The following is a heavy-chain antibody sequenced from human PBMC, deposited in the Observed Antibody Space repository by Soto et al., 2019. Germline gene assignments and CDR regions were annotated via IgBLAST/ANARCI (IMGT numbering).Heavy chain of an antibody. CDR3: ARVGAGYSSSWYVGGYYYYYYGMDV. Sequence: QVQLVQSGAEVKKPGSSVKVSCKASGGTFSSYAISWVRQAPGQGLEWMGGIIPIFGTANYAQKFQGRVTITAEESTSTAYMELSSLRSEDTAVYYCARVGAGYSSSWYVGGYYYYYYGMDVWGQGTTVTVSS. D-gene: IGHD6-13*01. V-gene: IGHV1-69*01. CDR2: IIPIFGTA. CDR1: GGTFSSYA. J-gene: IGHJ6*02.